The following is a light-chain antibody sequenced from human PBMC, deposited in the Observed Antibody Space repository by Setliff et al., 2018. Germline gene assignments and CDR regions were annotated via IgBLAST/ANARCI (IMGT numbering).Light chain of an antibody. Sequence: QSALTQPASVSGSPGQSITISCTGTGTYNYVSWYQQHPGKAPQLIIYDVTNRPSGVSNRFSASKSGNTASLTISGLQPEDDADYYCSIHRSRGYVFGTGTKVTVL. V-gene: IGLV2-14*03. CDR1: GTYNY. CDR2: DVT. CDR3: SIHRSRGYV. J-gene: IGLJ1*01.